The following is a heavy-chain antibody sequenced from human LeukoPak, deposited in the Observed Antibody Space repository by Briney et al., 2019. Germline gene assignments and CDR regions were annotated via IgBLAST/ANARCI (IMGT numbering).Heavy chain of an antibody. CDR3: VKSIVL. V-gene: IGHV3-64D*09. D-gene: IGHD2-8*02. Sequence: GGSLRLACLLATPSPVLVEVRWDSQAPGKGLEYVSAISSNGGSTYYADSVKGRFTISRDNSKNTLYLQMSSLRAEDTAVYYCVKSIVLGGQGPLVTVSS. J-gene: IGHJ4*02. CDR1: ATPSPVLV. CDR2: ISSNGGST.